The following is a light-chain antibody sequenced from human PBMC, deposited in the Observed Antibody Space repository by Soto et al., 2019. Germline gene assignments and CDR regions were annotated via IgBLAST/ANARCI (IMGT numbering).Light chain of an antibody. J-gene: IGKJ1*01. CDR1: QSVLYSPNNKNY. V-gene: IGKV4-1*01. Sequence: DIVMTQSPDSLAVSLGERATINCKSSQSVLYSPNNKNYLAWYQKKPGQPPKLLIYWASNRESGVPDRFSGSGSAKAFTLTISSLQDADVATYYCHQYADTPRTFGQGTKVEIK. CDR3: HQYADTPRT. CDR2: WAS.